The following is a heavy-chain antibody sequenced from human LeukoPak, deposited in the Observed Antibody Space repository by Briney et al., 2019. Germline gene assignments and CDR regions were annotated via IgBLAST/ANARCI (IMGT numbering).Heavy chain of an antibody. Sequence: ASVKVSCKASGYTFTGYGISWVRQAPGQGLEWMGWISAYNGNTNYAQKLQGRDTMTADTSTSTAYMELRSLRSDDTAVYYCARDQQQLVPFDYWGQGTLVTVSS. CDR2: ISAYNGNT. J-gene: IGHJ4*02. CDR1: GYTFTGYG. V-gene: IGHV1-18*01. D-gene: IGHD6-13*01. CDR3: ARDQQQLVPFDY.